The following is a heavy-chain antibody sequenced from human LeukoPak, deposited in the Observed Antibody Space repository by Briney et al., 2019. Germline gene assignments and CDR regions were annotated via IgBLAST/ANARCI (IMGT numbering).Heavy chain of an antibody. CDR2: LSYIGSA. D-gene: IGHD3-10*01. Sequence: SETLSLTCTISGGSITSGGYYWSWIRQHPGRGLEWIGYLSYIGSAYYSPSLKSRVTILPDRSKNQFSLKLSSVTAADTAVYFCARGVRRVTSYHFDSWGQGTLVTVPS. J-gene: IGHJ4*02. CDR1: GGSITSGGYY. CDR3: ARGVRRVTSYHFDS. V-gene: IGHV4-31*03.